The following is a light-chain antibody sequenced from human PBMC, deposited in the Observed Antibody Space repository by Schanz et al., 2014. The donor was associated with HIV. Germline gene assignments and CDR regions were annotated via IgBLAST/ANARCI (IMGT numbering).Light chain of an antibody. V-gene: IGKV3-20*01. J-gene: IGKJ2*01. CDR1: QSVSSN. Sequence: EIVMTQSPATLSVSPGERATVSCRASQSVSSNLAWYQQKPGQAPRLLIYGASTRAIGIPDRFSGSESGTDFTLTISRLEPEDFAVYYCQQYGSSPVTFGQGTKLEIK. CDR3: QQYGSSPVT. CDR2: GAS.